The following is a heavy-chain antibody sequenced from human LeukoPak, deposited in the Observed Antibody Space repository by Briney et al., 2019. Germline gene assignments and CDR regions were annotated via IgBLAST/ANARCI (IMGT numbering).Heavy chain of an antibody. J-gene: IGHJ4*02. CDR1: GFTFSGSA. CDR3: AKELGSCCYFDC. CDR2: ISGSGT. D-gene: IGHD2-15*01. V-gene: IGHV3-23*01. Sequence: PGGSLRLSCAASGFTFSGSAMHWVRQAPGKGLEWVSAISGSGTYYADSVKGRFTISRDNSKNTLYLQMNSLRAEDTAVYYCAKELGSCCYFDCWGQGTLVTVSS.